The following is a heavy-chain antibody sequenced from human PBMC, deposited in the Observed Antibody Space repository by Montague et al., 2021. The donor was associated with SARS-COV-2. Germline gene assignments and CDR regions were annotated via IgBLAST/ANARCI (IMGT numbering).Heavy chain of an antibody. CDR2: IYYGGST. CDR1: GGSISSYY. D-gene: IGHD6-19*01. CDR3: ARGSGWMGNALDI. V-gene: IGHV4-59*01. Sequence: SETLSLTCTVSGGSISSYYWSWIRQPPGKGLEWIGYIYYGGSTNYNPSXKSRVTISVDTSKNQFSLKLSSVTAADTAVYYRARGSGWMGNALDIWGQGTMVTVSS. J-gene: IGHJ3*02.